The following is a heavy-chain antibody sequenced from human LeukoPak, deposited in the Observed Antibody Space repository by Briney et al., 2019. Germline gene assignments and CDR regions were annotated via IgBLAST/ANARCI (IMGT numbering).Heavy chain of an antibody. CDR1: GFTFSDYY. D-gene: IGHD3-3*01. J-gene: IGHJ4*02. Sequence: GGSLRLSCAASGFTFSDYYMSSIRQAPGKGLEWVSYISSSGSTIYYADSVKGRFTISRDNAKNSLYLQMNSLRAEDTPVYYCARDPYYDFWSGLPPYFDYWGQGTLVTVSS. CDR3: ARDPYYDFWSGLPPYFDY. V-gene: IGHV3-11*04. CDR2: ISSSGSTI.